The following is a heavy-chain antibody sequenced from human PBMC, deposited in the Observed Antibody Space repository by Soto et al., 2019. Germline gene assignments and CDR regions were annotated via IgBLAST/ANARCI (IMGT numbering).Heavy chain of an antibody. J-gene: IGHJ6*03. D-gene: IGHD3-3*01. CDR2: INHSGST. V-gene: IGHV4-34*01. Sequence: QVQLQQWGAGLLKPSETLSLTCAVYGGSFSGYYWSWIRQPPGKGLEWMGEINHSGSTNYNPSLKSRVTISVDTSKNQFSLKLSSVTAADTAVYYCARYDFWSGDYYYYYYMDVWGKGTTVTVSS. CDR3: ARYDFWSGDYYYYYYMDV. CDR1: GGSFSGYY.